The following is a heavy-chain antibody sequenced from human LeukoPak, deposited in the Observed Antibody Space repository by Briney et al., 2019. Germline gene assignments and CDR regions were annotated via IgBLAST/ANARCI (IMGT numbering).Heavy chain of an antibody. CDR1: GFTFNNYA. D-gene: IGHD6-19*01. CDR3: AKLAVAGYFDY. J-gene: IGHJ4*02. Sequence: GGSLRLSCAASGFTFNNYAMNWVRQAPGKGLEWVSSISGSGGNTYYADSVKGRFTISRDNSKNTLYLQMNSLRAEDTAVYYCAKLAVAGYFDYWGQGTLVTVSS. V-gene: IGHV3-23*01. CDR2: ISGSGGNT.